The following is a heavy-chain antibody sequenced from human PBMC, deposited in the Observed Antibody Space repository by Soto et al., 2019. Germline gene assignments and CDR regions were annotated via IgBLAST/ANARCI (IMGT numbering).Heavy chain of an antibody. J-gene: IGHJ4*02. V-gene: IGHV4-59*08. Sequence: QVQLQESGPGLVKPSGTLSLTCTVSGGSINNHYWSWFLQPPGMGLEWIGDIYYTGITNYNPSLKSRVTISIDKSKNEFSLKLSSVTAAYTAVYYCTRANYFDYWGQGTLVIVSS. CDR3: TRANYFDY. D-gene: IGHD2-8*01. CDR1: GGSINNHY. CDR2: IYYTGIT.